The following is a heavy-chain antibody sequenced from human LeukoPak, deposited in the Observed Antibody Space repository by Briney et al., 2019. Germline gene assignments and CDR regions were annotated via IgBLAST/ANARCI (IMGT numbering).Heavy chain of an antibody. D-gene: IGHD1-26*01. Sequence: ASVKVSCKASGYTFTGYYMHWVRQAPGQGLEWMGWIIPNSGATNYALNLQGRVTMTRDTSISTAYMGLKRLTSDDTAVYYCARQLGATSRDYWGQGTLVTVSS. CDR2: IIPNSGAT. CDR1: GYTFTGYY. J-gene: IGHJ4*02. CDR3: ARQLGATSRDY. V-gene: IGHV1-2*02.